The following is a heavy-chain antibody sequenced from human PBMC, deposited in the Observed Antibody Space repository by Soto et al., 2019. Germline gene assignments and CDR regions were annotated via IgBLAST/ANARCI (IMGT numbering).Heavy chain of an antibody. CDR1: GGTFSSYT. V-gene: IGHV1-69*04. Sequence: SVKVSCKASGGTFSSYTISWVRQAPGQGLEWMGRIIPILGIANYAQKFQGRVTITADKSTSTAYMELSSLRSEDTAVYYCARDGGPVYCNSPGCSAKHFDYWGQGTLVTVS. D-gene: IGHD2-2*01. CDR2: IIPILGIA. J-gene: IGHJ4*02. CDR3: ARDGGPVYCNSPGCSAKHFDY.